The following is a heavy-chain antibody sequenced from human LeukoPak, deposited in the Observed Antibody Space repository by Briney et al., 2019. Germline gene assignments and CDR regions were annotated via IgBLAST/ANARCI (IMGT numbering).Heavy chain of an antibody. J-gene: IGHJ4*02. CDR2: ISAYNGNT. Sequence: ASVKVSCKASGYTFTSYGFSWVRQAPGQGLEWMGWISAYNGNTNYAQKLQGRVTMTTDTSTSTDYMELRSLRSDDTAVYYCAKLVTIFGVVTDYYFDYWGQGTLVTVSS. D-gene: IGHD3-3*01. V-gene: IGHV1-18*01. CDR3: AKLVTIFGVVTDYYFDY. CDR1: GYTFTSYG.